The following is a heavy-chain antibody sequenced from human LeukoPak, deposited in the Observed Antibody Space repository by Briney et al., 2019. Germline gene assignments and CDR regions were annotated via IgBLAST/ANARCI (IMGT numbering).Heavy chain of an antibody. D-gene: IGHD5-24*01. J-gene: IGHJ4*02. CDR2: IYDSGST. Sequence: SETLSLTCTVSGGSTRSSYYYWGWIRQPPGKGLEWIGSIYDSGSTYYNPSLKSRVTISVDTSKNQFSLKLSSVTAADTAVYYCARDSMATIRFDYWGQGTLVTVSS. CDR3: ARDSMATIRFDY. CDR1: GGSTRSSYYY. V-gene: IGHV4-39*02.